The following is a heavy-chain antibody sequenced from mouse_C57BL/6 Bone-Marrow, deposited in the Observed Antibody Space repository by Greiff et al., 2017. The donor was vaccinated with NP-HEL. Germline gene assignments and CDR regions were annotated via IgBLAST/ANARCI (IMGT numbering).Heavy chain of an antibody. J-gene: IGHJ2*01. Sequence: VQLQQSGPVLVKPGASVKMSCKASGYTFTDYYMNWVKQSHGKSLEWIGVINPYNGGTSYNQKFKGKATLTVDKSSSTAYMELNSLTSEDSAVYYCARPTGTGDYFDYWGQGTTLTVSS. CDR2: INPYNGGT. CDR3: ARPTGTGDYFDY. CDR1: GYTFTDYY. D-gene: IGHD4-1*02. V-gene: IGHV1-19*01.